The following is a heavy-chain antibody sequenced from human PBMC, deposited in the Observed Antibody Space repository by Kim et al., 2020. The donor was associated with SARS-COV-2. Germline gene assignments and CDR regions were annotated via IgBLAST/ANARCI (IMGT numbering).Heavy chain of an antibody. J-gene: IGHJ6*04. V-gene: IGHV3-23*01. Sequence: GGSLRLSCAASGFTFSTFAMNWVRQAPDKGLECVSSISASGGFTSYAGSVRGRFSISRDNSKDTLSLQMHSLRAEDTAIYYCAKDHVPVKVVPNVGVWGKGATVTVSS. CDR2: ISASGGFT. CDR3: AKDHVPVKVVPNVGV. CDR1: GFTFSTFA. D-gene: IGHD2-2*01.